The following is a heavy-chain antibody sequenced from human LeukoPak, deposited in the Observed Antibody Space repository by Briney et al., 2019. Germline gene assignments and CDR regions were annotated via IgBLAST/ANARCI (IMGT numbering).Heavy chain of an antibody. J-gene: IGHJ4*02. Sequence: GASVKVSCKASGYTFTGYHMHWVRQTPGQGLEWMGWIDPNSGGTNYVQKFQGRVTMTRDTSISTAYMELSRLRSDDTAVYYCAGDTGRDGYSFDYRGQGTLVTVSS. D-gene: IGHD5-24*01. CDR1: GYTFTGYH. V-gene: IGHV1-2*02. CDR3: AGDTGRDGYSFDY. CDR2: IDPNSGGT.